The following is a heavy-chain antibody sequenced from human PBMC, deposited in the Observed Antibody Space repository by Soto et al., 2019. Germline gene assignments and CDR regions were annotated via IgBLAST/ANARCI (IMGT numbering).Heavy chain of an antibody. CDR1: GCSISSSTYY. J-gene: IGHJ6*02. D-gene: IGHD4-4*01. V-gene: IGHV4-30-4*08. CDR2: IYYSGST. Sequence: SETLSLTCTVSGCSISSSTYYWGWIRQPPGKGLEWIGYIYYSGSTYYNPSLKSRVTISVDTSKNQFSLKLSSVTAADTAVYYCARSLMTTVTGYYYGMDVWGQGTTVTVSS. CDR3: ARSLMTTVTGYYYGMDV.